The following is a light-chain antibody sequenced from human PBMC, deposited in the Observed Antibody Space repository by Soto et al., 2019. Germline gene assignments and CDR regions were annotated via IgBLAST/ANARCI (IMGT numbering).Light chain of an antibody. V-gene: IGLV2-14*01. Sequence: QSALTQPPSVFGSPGQSITFSCTGTSSDVGGYNYVSWYQQHPGKAPKLMIYDVSNRPSGVSNRFSGSKSGNTASLTISGLQAEDEADYYCSSYTSSSTLGVVFGGGTKLTVL. CDR3: SSYTSSSTLGVV. J-gene: IGLJ2*01. CDR2: DVS. CDR1: SSDVGGYNY.